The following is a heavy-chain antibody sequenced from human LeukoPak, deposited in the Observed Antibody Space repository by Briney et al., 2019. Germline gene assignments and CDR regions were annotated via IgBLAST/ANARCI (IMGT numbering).Heavy chain of an antibody. CDR2: ISSGSTI. J-gene: IGHJ6*03. Sequence: GGSLRLSCAASGFTFSSYEMNWVRQAPGKGLEWVSYISSGSTIYYADSVKGRFTISRDNAKNSLYLQMNSLRAEDTAVYYCLEGMDVWGKGTTVTVSS. CDR3: LEGMDV. CDR1: GFTFSSYE. V-gene: IGHV3-48*03.